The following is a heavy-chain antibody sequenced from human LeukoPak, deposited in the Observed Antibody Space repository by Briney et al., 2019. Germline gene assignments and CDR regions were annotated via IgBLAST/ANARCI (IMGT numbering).Heavy chain of an antibody. CDR3: ARVLDWGPSPDLEDYYFDY. CDR2: INPNSGGT. Sequence: GASVKVSCKASGYTFTGYYMHWVRQAPGQGLEWMGWINPNSGGTNYAQKLQGRVTMTTDTSTSTAYMELRSLRSDDTAVYYCARVLDWGPSPDLEDYYFDYWGQGTLVTVSS. D-gene: IGHD3/OR15-3a*01. J-gene: IGHJ4*02. V-gene: IGHV1-2*02. CDR1: GYTFTGYY.